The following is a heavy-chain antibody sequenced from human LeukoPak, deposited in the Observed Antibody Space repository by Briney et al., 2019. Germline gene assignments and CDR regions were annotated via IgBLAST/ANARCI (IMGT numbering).Heavy chain of an antibody. CDR2: IKQDGSEK. CDR1: GFTFSSYW. CDR3: ARVDIVATTNLYYYYGMDV. Sequence: GGSLRLSCAASGFTFSSYWMSWVRQAPGKGLEWVANIKQDGSEKYYVDSVKGRFTISRDNAKNSLYLQMNSLRAEDTAVHYCARVDIVATTNLYYYYGMDVWGQGTTVTVSS. D-gene: IGHD5-12*01. J-gene: IGHJ6*02. V-gene: IGHV3-7*01.